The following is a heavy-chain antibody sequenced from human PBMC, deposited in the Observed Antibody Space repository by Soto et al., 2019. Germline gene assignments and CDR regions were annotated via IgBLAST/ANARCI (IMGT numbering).Heavy chain of an antibody. CDR2: IIPILGIA. D-gene: IGHD5-12*01. J-gene: IGHJ4*02. CDR1: GGTFSSYT. CDR3: ARDRRDGYNFDY. V-gene: IGHV1-69*08. Sequence: QVPLVQSGAEVKQPGSSVKVSCKASGGTFSSYTISWVRQAPGQGLEWMGRIIPILGIANYAQKFQGRVTITADKSTSTAYMELSSLRSEDTAVYYCARDRRDGYNFDYWGQGTLVTVSS.